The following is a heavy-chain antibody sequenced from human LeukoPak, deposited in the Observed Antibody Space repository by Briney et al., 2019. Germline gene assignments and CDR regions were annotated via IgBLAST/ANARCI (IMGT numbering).Heavy chain of an antibody. CDR2: IYYSGRT. D-gene: IGHD1-26*01. V-gene: IGHV4-39*01. CDR3: ARLTVGSDAFDI. J-gene: IGHJ3*02. CDR1: GGSISSSSYY. Sequence: PSETLSLTCTVSGGSISSSSYYWGWLRQPPGKGLEWIGSIYYSGRTYYNPSLKSRVTISVDTSKNQFSLKLSSVTAADTAVYYCARLTVGSDAFDIWGQGTMVTVSS.